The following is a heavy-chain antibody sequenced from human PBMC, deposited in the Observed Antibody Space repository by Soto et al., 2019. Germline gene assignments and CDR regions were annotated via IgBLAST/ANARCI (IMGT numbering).Heavy chain of an antibody. CDR3: ARHLVKAVAGSGRGRFDP. V-gene: IGHV4-39*01. J-gene: IGHJ5*02. CDR1: GGSISSSSYY. CDR2: IYYSGST. D-gene: IGHD6-19*01. Sequence: QLQLQESGPGLVKPSETLSLTCTVSGGSISSSSYYWGWIRQPPGKGLEWIGSIYYSGSTYYNPSLKSRVTISVATAKNQFSLKLSSVTAADTAVYYCARHLVKAVAGSGRGRFDPWGQGTLVTVSS.